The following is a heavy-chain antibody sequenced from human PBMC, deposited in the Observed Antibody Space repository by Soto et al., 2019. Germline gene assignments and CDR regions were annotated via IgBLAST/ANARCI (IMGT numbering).Heavy chain of an antibody. J-gene: IGHJ6*02. V-gene: IGHV3-30*18. CDR1: GFTFSSYG. Sequence: GGSLRLSCAASGFTFSSYGMHWVRQAPGKGLEWVAVISYDGSNKYYADSVKGRFTISRDNSKNTLYLQMNSLRAEDTAVYYCAKDLSSSGCYGSPLWGYYYYGMDVWGQGTTVTVSS. D-gene: IGHD6-25*01. CDR3: AKDLSSSGCYGSPLWGYYYYGMDV. CDR2: ISYDGSNK.